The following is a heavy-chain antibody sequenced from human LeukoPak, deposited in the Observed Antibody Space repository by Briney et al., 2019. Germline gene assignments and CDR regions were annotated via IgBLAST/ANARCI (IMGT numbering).Heavy chain of an antibody. J-gene: IGHJ4*02. CDR2: INPNSGGT. V-gene: IGHV1-2*02. D-gene: IGHD6-13*01. CDR3: ECIAAAGTDDY. CDR1: GYTFTGYY. Sequence: ASVKVSCKASGYTFTGYYMHWVRQAPGQGLEWMGWINPNSGGTKYAQKFQGRVTMTRDTSISIAYMELSRLRSDDTAVYYCECIAAAGTDDYWGQGSLVTVSS.